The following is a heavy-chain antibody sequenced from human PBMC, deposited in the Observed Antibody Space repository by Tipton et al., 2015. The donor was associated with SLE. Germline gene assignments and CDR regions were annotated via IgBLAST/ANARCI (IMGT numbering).Heavy chain of an antibody. CDR1: GFHYSGHW. CDR2: INEDGSEK. D-gene: IGHD4-17*01. CDR3: ARADYADSVYYHMDV. V-gene: IGHV3-7*01. Sequence: GSLRLSCAASGFHYSGHWLHWVRQAPGKGLEWVANINEDGSEKNYEDSVMGRFTISRDNAEKSLYLQMNNLRAEDTAVYFCARADYADSVYYHMDVWGKGTTVIVSS. J-gene: IGHJ6*03.